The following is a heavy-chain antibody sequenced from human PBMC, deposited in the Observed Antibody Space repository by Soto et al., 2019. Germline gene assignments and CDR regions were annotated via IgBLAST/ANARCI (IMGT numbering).Heavy chain of an antibody. CDR3: ARTVVPHYYYYGMDV. D-gene: IGHD2-2*01. Sequence: EASVKVSCKASGYTFTSYYMHWVRQAPGQGLEWMGIINPSGGSTSYAQKFQGRVTMTRDTFTSTVYMELSSLRSEDTAVYYCARTVVPHYYYYGMDVWGQGTTVTVSS. V-gene: IGHV1-46*01. CDR2: INPSGGST. J-gene: IGHJ6*02. CDR1: GYTFTSYY.